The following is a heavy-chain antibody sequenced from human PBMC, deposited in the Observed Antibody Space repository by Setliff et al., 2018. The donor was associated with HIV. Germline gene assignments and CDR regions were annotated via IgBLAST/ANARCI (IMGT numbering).Heavy chain of an antibody. J-gene: IGHJ3*02. CDR3: ARTQTQDAFDI. Sequence: SETLSLTCTVSGGSISSSSYYWGWIRQPPGKGLEWIGSIYYSGSTYYNPSLKSRVTISVDTSKNQFSLKLSSVTAADTAVYYCARTQTQDAFDIWGQGTMVTLSS. CDR2: IYYSGST. V-gene: IGHV4-39*07. CDR1: GGSISSSSYY.